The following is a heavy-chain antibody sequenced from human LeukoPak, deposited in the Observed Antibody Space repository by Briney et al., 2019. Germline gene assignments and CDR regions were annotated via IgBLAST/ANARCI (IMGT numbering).Heavy chain of an antibody. J-gene: IGHJ4*02. CDR2: IYYTGSN. V-gene: IGHV4-31*03. CDR1: GDSISSGGYY. CDR3: ARGNYFDTAGFYDS. Sequence: PSETLSLTCTVSGDSISSGGYYWSWIRQHPEKGLEWIGYIYYTGSNYYNPSLVSRVTMSVDTSKNQLSLKLRSVTAADTAVYYCARGNYFDTAGFYDSWGQGTLVNVSS. D-gene: IGHD3-9*01.